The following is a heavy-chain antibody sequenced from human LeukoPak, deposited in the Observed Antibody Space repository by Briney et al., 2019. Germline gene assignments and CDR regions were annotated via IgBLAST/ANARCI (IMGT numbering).Heavy chain of an antibody. V-gene: IGHV3-23*01. CDR2: ISGSGGST. CDR3: AKDYYDSSGYLRGAYNWFDP. Sequence: GGSLRLSCAASGFTFSSYAMSWVRQAPGKGLEWVSAISGSGGSTYYADSVKGRFTISRDNSKNTLYLQMNSLRAEDTAVYYCAKDYYDSSGYLRGAYNWFDPWGQGTLVTVSS. D-gene: IGHD3-22*01. CDR1: GFTFSSYA. J-gene: IGHJ5*02.